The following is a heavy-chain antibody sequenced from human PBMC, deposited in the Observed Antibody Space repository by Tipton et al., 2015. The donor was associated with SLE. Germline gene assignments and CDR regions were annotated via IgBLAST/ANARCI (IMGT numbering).Heavy chain of an antibody. CDR1: GASISSGSYY. CDR2: IYYSGST. CDR3: ARALWVDKDFEVPLAIRLRAFDI. D-gene: IGHD2-2*02. Sequence: TLSLTCTVSGASISSGSYYWSWIRQHPGKGLEWIGYIYYSGSTYYNPSLKSRVTISVDTSKNQFSLKLSSVTAADTAVYYCARALWVDKDFEVPLAIRLRAFDIWGQGRMVTVSS. V-gene: IGHV4-31*03. J-gene: IGHJ3*02.